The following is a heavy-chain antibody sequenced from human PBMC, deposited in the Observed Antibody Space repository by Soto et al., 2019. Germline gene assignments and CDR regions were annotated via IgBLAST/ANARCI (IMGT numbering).Heavy chain of an antibody. CDR3: ARDDPSNGGGGEYYYYGMDV. D-gene: IGHD3-10*01. V-gene: IGHV3-30-3*01. CDR2: ISYDGSNK. CDR1: GFTFSSYA. J-gene: IGHJ6*02. Sequence: GESLKISCAASGFTFSSYAMHWVRQAPGKGLEWVAVISYDGSNKYYADSVKGRFTISRDNSKNTLYLQMNSLRAEDTAVYYCARDDPSNGGGGEYYYYGMDVWGQGTTVTVSS.